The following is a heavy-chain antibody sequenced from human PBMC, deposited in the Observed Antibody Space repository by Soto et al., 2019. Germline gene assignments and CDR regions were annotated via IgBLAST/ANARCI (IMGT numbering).Heavy chain of an antibody. CDR2: IKQDGSEK. D-gene: IGHD3-10*01. CDR1: GFTFSSYW. V-gene: IGHV3-7*03. Sequence: GESLKISCAASGFTFSSYWMSWVRQAPGKGLEWVANIKQDGSEKYYVDSVKGRFTISRDNAKNSLYLQMNSLRAEDTAVYYCARDGQRGLLWFGELSKAYAFDIWGQGTMVTVSS. J-gene: IGHJ3*02. CDR3: ARDGQRGLLWFGELSKAYAFDI.